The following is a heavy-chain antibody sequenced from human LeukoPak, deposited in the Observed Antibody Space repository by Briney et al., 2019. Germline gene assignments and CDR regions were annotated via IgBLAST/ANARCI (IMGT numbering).Heavy chain of an antibody. V-gene: IGHV1-18*01. CDR3: AREQNWYSSGWYHIDY. CDR2: ISAYNGNT. Sequence: GASVKVSCKASGYTFTSYGISWVRQAPGQGLEWMGWISAYNGNTNYAQKLQGRVTMTTDTSTSTAYMELRSLRSEDTAVYYCAREQNWYSSGWYHIDYWGQGTLVTVSS. J-gene: IGHJ4*02. CDR1: GYTFTSYG. D-gene: IGHD6-19*01.